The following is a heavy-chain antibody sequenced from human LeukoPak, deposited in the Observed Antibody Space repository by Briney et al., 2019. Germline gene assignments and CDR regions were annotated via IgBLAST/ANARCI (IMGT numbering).Heavy chain of an antibody. J-gene: IGHJ5*02. CDR3: ARVQGGVATIYLPGPDSNWFDP. Sequence: SSETLSFTCTVSGGSISSYYWSWIRQPAGKGLEWIGRIYTSGSTNYNPSLKSRVTMPVDTSKNQFSLKLSSVTAADTAVYYCARVQGGVATIYLPGPDSNWFDPWGQGTLVTVSS. CDR2: IYTSGST. V-gene: IGHV4-4*07. D-gene: IGHD5-12*01. CDR1: GGSISSYY.